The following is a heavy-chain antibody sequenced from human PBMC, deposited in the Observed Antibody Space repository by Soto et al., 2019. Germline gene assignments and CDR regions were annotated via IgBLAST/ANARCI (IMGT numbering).Heavy chain of an antibody. CDR3: ARDGAYCSGTGCRDYYHYMDG. Sequence: EVQLVESGGGLVKPGGSLRLSCAASGFSFSDYSMNWVRQAPGTGLEWVSSISGSSSYIHYADSLKGRFTVSRDNAEKSLYLQRNSLRADDTAVYYCARDGAYCSGTGCRDYYHYMDGWGKGTTVTVSS. J-gene: IGHJ6*03. CDR1: GFSFSDYS. D-gene: IGHD2-2*01. CDR2: ISGSSSYI. V-gene: IGHV3-21*01.